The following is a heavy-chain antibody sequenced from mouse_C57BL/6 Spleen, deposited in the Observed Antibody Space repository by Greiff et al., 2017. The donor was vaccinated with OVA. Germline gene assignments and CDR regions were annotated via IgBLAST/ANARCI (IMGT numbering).Heavy chain of an antibody. D-gene: IGHD2-2*01. V-gene: IGHV1-19*01. CDR3: ARSTYGYDRDWYFDV. CDR1: GYTFTDYY. J-gene: IGHJ1*03. Sequence: EVQLQQSGPVLVKPGASVKMSCKASGYTFTDYYMNWVKQSHGKSLEWIGVINPYNGGTSYNQKFKGKATLTVDKSSSTAYMELNSLTSEDSAVYYCARSTYGYDRDWYFDVWGTGTTVTVSS. CDR2: INPYNGGT.